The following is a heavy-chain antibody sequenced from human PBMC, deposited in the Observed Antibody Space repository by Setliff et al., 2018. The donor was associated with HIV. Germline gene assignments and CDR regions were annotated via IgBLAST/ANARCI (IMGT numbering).Heavy chain of an antibody. J-gene: IGHJ6*02. CDR1: GYTFTSYG. CDR2: ISVYNGNT. D-gene: IGHD1-26*01. V-gene: IGHV1-18*01. Sequence: ASVKVSCKTSGYTFTSYGISWVRQAPGQGLEWMGWISVYNGNTNYAQKLQGRVTMTTDTSTSTAYMELRSLRSDDTAVYYCAREGIVGATLRYYYYAMDAWGQGTTVTVSS. CDR3: AREGIVGATLRYYYYAMDA.